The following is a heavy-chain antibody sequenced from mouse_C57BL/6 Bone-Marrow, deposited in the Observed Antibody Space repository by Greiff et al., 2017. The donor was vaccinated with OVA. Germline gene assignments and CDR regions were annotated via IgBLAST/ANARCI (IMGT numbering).Heavy chain of an antibody. V-gene: IGHV7-3*01. D-gene: IGHD2-1*01. CDR2: IRNKANGYTT. J-gene: IGHJ3*01. Sequence: EVKVVESGGGLVQPGGSLSLSCAASGFTFTDYYMSWVRQPPGKALEWLGFIRNKANGYTTEYSASVKGRFTISRDNSQSILYLQMNALRAEDSATSYCARSYGKTPFACWGQGTLVTVSA. CDR1: GFTFTDYY. CDR3: ARSYGKTPFAC.